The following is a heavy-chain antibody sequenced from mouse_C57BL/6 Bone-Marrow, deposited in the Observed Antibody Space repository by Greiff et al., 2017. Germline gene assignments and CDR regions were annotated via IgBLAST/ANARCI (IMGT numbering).Heavy chain of an antibody. J-gene: IGHJ3*01. Sequence: EVKLVESGEGLVKPGGSLKLSCAASGFTFSSYAMSWVRQTPEKRLEWVAYISSGGDYIYYADTVKGRFTISRDNARNTLYLQMSSLKSEDTAMYYCTIYDGYKGFAYWGQGTLVTVSA. D-gene: IGHD2-3*01. CDR2: ISSGGDYI. V-gene: IGHV5-9-1*02. CDR3: TIYDGYKGFAY. CDR1: GFTFSSYA.